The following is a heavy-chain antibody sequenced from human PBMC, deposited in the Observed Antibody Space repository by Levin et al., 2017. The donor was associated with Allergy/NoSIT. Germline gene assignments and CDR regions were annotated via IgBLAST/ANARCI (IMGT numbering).Heavy chain of an antibody. CDR1: GFTFSSYG. CDR2: ISYDGSNK. CDR3: AKVCGEYYYGMDV. D-gene: IGHD3-10*01. J-gene: IGHJ6*02. Sequence: GGSLRLSCAASGFTFSSYGMHWVRQAPGKGLEWVAVISYDGSNKYYADSVKGRFTISRDNSKNTLYLQMNSLRAEDTAVYYCAKVCGEYYYGMDVWGQGTTVTVSS. V-gene: IGHV3-30*18.